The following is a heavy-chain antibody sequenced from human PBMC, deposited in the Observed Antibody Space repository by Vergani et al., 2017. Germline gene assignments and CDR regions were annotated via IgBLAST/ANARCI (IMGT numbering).Heavy chain of an antibody. CDR2: LSYDGSNK. CDR1: GFTFSSYS. V-gene: IGHV3-30*18. Sequence: VQLVESGGGLVKPGGSLRLSCAASGFTFSSYSMNWVRQAPGKGLEWVAVLSYDGSNKYYADSVKGRFTISRDNSKNTLYLQMNSLRREDTAVYYCAKVGSEDVWGQGTTVTVSS. CDR3: AKVGSEDV. D-gene: IGHD2-15*01. J-gene: IGHJ6*02.